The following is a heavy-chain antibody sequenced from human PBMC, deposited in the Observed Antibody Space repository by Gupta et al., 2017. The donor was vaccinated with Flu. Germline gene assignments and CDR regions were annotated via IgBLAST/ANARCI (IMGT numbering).Heavy chain of an antibody. J-gene: IGHJ6*02. CDR2: IIPIFGTA. CDR3: AFQTASYYDSSGPYYYYGMDV. V-gene: IGHV1-69*01. CDR1: GGTFSSYA. D-gene: IGHD3-22*01. Sequence: QVQLVQSGAEVKKPGSSVTVSCKASGGTFSSYAISWVRQAPGQGLEWMGGIIPIFGTANYAQKLQGRVTITADESTSTAFMELSSLRSEDTAVYYCAFQTASYYDSSGPYYYYGMDVWGQGTTVTVSS.